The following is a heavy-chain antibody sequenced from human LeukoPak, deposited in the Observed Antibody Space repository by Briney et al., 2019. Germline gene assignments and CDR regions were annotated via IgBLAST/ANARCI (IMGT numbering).Heavy chain of an antibody. D-gene: IGHD6-13*01. J-gene: IGHJ4*02. CDR2: IYYSGST. Sequence: SETLSLTCTVSGGSISSSSYYWGWIRQPPGKGLEWIGSIYYSGSTYYNPSLKSRVTISVDTSKNQFSLKLSSVTAADTAVYYCATRSSWTDYWAQGTLVTVSS. CDR1: GGSISSSSYY. V-gene: IGHV4-39*01. CDR3: ATRSSWTDY.